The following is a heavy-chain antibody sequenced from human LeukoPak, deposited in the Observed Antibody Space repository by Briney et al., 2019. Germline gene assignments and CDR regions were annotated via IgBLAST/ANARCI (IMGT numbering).Heavy chain of an antibody. CDR2: IDPNSGDT. J-gene: IGHJ4*02. D-gene: IGHD5-12*01. CDR3: AREGSGFDYYYFDS. Sequence: HGASVKVSCRTSGYIFAGYNMHWVRQAPGQGLEWMGRIDPNSGDTRISQKFQGRVTVTRDTSISTVYMELRGLRSDDTAIYYCAREGSGFDYYYFDSRGQGTLVTVSS. V-gene: IGHV1-2*02. CDR1: GYIFAGYN.